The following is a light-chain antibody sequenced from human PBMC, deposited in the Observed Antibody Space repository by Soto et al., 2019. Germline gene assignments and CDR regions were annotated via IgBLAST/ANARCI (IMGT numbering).Light chain of an antibody. Sequence: DIQMTQSPSYLSASVGDRVTITCRASQGISNYVAWYQQKPGKVPKVLIYAASTLLSGVPSRFSGSGSGTEFTLTIRSLQPEDVATYYCQKYKSAPPVTFGGGNKVEIK. J-gene: IGKJ4*01. CDR2: AAS. CDR1: QGISNY. CDR3: QKYKSAPPVT. V-gene: IGKV1-27*01.